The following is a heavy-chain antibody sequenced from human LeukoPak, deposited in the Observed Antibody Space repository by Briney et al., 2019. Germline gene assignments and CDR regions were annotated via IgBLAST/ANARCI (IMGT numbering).Heavy chain of an antibody. CDR1: GFSFSTYW. CDR2: INSDGSST. V-gene: IGHV3-74*01. D-gene: IGHD3-10*01. CDR3: AVGVGDH. Sequence: GGSLRLSCAASGFSFSTYWVHWVRQAPGKGLVWVSRINSDGSSTTYADSVKGRFTISRDNAKNTLYLQMNSLRAEDTAVYYCAVGVGDHWGQGTLVTVFS. J-gene: IGHJ4*02.